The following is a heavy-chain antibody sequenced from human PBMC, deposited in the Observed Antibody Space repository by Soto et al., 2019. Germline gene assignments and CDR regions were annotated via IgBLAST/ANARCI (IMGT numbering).Heavy chain of an antibody. V-gene: IGHV4-4*02. J-gene: IGHJ3*02. Sequence: PSETLSLTCAVSGGSISSSNWWSWVRQPPGKGLEWIGEIYHSGSTNYNPSLKSRVTISVDKSKNQFSLKLSSVTAADTAVYYCARYRMATIIGDAFDIWGQGTMVTVSS. CDR1: GGSISSSNW. CDR2: IYHSGST. CDR3: ARYRMATIIGDAFDI. D-gene: IGHD5-12*01.